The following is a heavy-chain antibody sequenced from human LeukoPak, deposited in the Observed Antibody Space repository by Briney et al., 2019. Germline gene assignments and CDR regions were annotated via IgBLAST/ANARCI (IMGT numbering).Heavy chain of an antibody. Sequence: GASVTVSCKASGYTFTSYYMHWVRQAPGQGLEWMGIINPSGGSTSYAQKFQGRVTMTRDTSTSTVYMELSSLRSEDTAVYYCARVPPTRGGNSVESFDYWGQGTLVTVSS. CDR1: GYTFTSYY. CDR3: ARVPPTRGGNSVESFDY. CDR2: INPSGGST. J-gene: IGHJ4*02. V-gene: IGHV1-46*01. D-gene: IGHD4-23*01.